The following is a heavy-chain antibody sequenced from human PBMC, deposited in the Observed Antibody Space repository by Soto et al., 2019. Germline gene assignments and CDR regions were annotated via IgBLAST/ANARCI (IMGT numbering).Heavy chain of an antibody. D-gene: IGHD2-21*01. CDR1: GGTFSSYT. CDR3: ARVSPISSGVAFDY. Sequence: QVQLVQSGAEVKKPGSSVKVSCKASGGTFSSYTISWVRQAPGQGLEWMGRIIPILGIANYAQKFQGRVTITADKSTSTAYMELSSLRSEDTAVYYCARVSPISSGVAFDYWGQGTLVTVSS. CDR2: IIPILGIA. V-gene: IGHV1-69*02. J-gene: IGHJ4*02.